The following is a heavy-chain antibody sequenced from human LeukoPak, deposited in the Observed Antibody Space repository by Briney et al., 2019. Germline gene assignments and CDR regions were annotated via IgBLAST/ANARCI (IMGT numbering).Heavy chain of an antibody. J-gene: IGHJ3*02. CDR1: GFTYSNYA. V-gene: IGHV3-21*01. D-gene: IGHD5-12*01. Sequence: GGSLRLSCAASGFTYSNYAMNWVRQAPGKGLEWVSSISSSSSYIYYADSVKGRFTISRDNAKNSLYLQMNSLRAEDTAVYYCARRDGYSGYDDAFDIWGQGTMVTVSS. CDR2: ISSSSSYI. CDR3: ARRDGYSGYDDAFDI.